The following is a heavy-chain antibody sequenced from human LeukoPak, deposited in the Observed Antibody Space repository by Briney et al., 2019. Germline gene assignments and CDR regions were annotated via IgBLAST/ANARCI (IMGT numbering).Heavy chain of an antibody. CDR3: ARDFMSLAGIFFPDYRESWFDP. CDR2: IYYSGST. CDR1: GGSISSYY. J-gene: IGHJ5*02. D-gene: IGHD4-11*01. V-gene: IGHV4-59*12. Sequence: KSSETLSLTCTVSGGSISSYYWSWIRQPPGKGLEWIGYIYYSGSTNYNPSLKSRVTMSVDTSKNQFSLKLSSVTAADTAVYYCARDFMSLAGIFFPDYRESWFDPWGQGTLVTVSS.